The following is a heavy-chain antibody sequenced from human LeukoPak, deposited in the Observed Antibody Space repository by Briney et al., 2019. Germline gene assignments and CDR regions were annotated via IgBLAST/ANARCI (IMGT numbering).Heavy chain of an antibody. Sequence: GGSLRLSCAASGFTVSSNYMSWVRQAPGKGLEWVSSISSSSSYIYYADSVKGRFTISRDNAKNSLYLQMNSLRAEDTAVYYCARDPEKGSVATGGFDYWGQGTLVTVSS. D-gene: IGHD5-12*01. J-gene: IGHJ4*02. V-gene: IGHV3-21*01. CDR3: ARDPEKGSVATGGFDY. CDR1: GFTVSSNY. CDR2: ISSSSSYI.